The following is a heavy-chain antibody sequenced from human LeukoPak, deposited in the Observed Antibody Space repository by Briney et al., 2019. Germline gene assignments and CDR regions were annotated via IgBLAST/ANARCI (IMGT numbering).Heavy chain of an antibody. CDR1: GFTFSSYA. Sequence: GGSLRLSCAASGFTFSSYAMHWVRQAPGKGLEWVAVISYDGSNKYYADSVKGRFTISRDNSKNTLYLQMNSLRAEDTAVYYCARDNSEWLLYYYYGMDVWGQGTTVTVSS. V-gene: IGHV3-30-3*01. J-gene: IGHJ6*02. CDR2: ISYDGSNK. D-gene: IGHD3-3*01. CDR3: ARDNSEWLLYYYYGMDV.